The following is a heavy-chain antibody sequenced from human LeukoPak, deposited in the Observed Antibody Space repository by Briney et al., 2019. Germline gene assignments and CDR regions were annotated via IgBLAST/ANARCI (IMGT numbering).Heavy chain of an antibody. V-gene: IGHV3-30*02. CDR2: IRYYGSNK. CDR1: GFSFSSYG. D-gene: IGHD3-10*01. J-gene: IGHJ4*02. CDR3: AKDVLLWFGELPY. Sequence: GGSLRLSCAASGFSFSSYGMHWVRQARGRGLEWVAFIRYYGSNKYYADSVKGRFTISRDNSKNTLYLQMNSLRAEDTAVYYCAKDVLLWFGELPYWGQGTLVTVSS.